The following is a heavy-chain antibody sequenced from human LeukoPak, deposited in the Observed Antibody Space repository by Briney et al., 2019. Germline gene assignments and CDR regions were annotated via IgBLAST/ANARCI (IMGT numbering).Heavy chain of an antibody. J-gene: IGHJ6*03. V-gene: IGHV4-30-2*01. CDR1: GGSISSGGYY. CDR2: IYHSGST. CDR3: ARLVPNYDFWSGEPYMDV. Sequence: SETLSLTCTVSGGSISSGGYYWSWIRQPPGKGLEWIGYIYHSGSTYYNPSLKSRVTISVDRSKNQFSLKLSSVTAADTAVYYCARLVPNYDFWSGEPYMDVWGKGTTVTVSS. D-gene: IGHD3-3*01.